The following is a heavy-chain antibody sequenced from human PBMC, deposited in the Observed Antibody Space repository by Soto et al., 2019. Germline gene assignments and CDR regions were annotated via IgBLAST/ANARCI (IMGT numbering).Heavy chain of an antibody. D-gene: IGHD2-8*02. J-gene: IGHJ4*02. Sequence: PSETLSLTCAVYGGSFSGYYWSWIRQPPGKGLEWIGEINHSGSTNYNPSLKSRVTISVDTSKNQFSLKLSSVTAADTAVYYCARKVLAFDYRGQGTLVTVSS. CDR2: INHSGST. CDR3: ARKVLAFDY. V-gene: IGHV4-34*01. CDR1: GGSFSGYY.